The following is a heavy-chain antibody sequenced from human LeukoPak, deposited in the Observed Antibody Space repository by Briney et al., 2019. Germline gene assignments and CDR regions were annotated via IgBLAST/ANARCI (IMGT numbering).Heavy chain of an antibody. CDR3: ARGLRVRGVIITDPYYYGMDV. CDR1: GGTFNNYV. D-gene: IGHD3-10*01. Sequence: ASVKVSCKPSGGTFNNYVINWVRQAPGQGLEWMGGIISLFGTSNYAQKFQGRVTITADESTSTAYMELSSLRSEDTAVYYCARGLRVRGVIITDPYYYGMDVWGQGTTVTVSS. CDR2: IISLFGTS. J-gene: IGHJ6*02. V-gene: IGHV1-69*01.